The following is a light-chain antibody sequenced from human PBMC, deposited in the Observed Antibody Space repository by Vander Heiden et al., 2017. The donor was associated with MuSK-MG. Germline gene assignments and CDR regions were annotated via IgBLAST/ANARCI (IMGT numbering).Light chain of an antibody. CDR3: QQDGSSPGT. J-gene: IGKJ2*01. V-gene: IGKV3-20*01. CDR1: HSAGSSY. Sequence: IVLTQHPVPLSLSPGERATLPCRASHSAGSSYLAWYQQKPGQAPRLLIYGASSMATGLPDRFSGSGSGTDFTLTIIRLEPQVFAVYFCQQDGSSPGTFGQGTKLEIK. CDR2: GAS.